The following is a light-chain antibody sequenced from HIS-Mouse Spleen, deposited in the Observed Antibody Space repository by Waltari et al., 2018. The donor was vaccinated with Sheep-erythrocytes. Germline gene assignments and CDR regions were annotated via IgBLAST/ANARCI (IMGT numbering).Light chain of an antibody. J-gene: IGLJ2*01. CDR3: QAWDSSTAV. V-gene: IGLV3-1*01. CDR2: QDS. CDR1: QLGDQY. Sequence: SYELTQPPSVSVSPGQTARIPCSGDQLGDQYACWYQQKPGQSPVLVIYQDSKRPSGIPERFSGSNSGNTATLTISGTQAMDEADYYCQAWDSSTAVFGGGTKLTVL.